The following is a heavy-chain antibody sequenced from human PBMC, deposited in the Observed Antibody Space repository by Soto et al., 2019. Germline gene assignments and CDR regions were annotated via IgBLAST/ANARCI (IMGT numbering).Heavy chain of an antibody. V-gene: IGHV3-53*01. CDR2: IYSGGST. Sequence: HPGGSLRLSCAASGFTVSSNYMSWVRQAPGKGLEWVSVIYSGGSTYYADSVKGRFTISRDNSKNTLYLQMNSLRAEDTAVYYCARETGFQADNWFDPWGQGTLVTVSS. J-gene: IGHJ5*02. CDR3: ARETGFQADNWFDP. CDR1: GFTVSSNY. D-gene: IGHD1-1*01.